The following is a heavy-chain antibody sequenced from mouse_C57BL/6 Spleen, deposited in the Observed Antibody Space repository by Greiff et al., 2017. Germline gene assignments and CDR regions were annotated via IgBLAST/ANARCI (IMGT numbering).Heavy chain of an antibody. CDR3: SRKHYSTTWFAY. V-gene: IGHV1-55*01. CDR2: IYPGSGST. D-gene: IGHD2-5*01. CDR1: GYTFTSYW. J-gene: IGHJ3*01. Sequence: QVQLQQPGAELVKPGASVKMSCKASGYTFTSYWITWVKQRPGQGLEWIGDIYPGSGSTNYNEKFKSKATLTVDTSSSTAYMQLSSLTSEDSAVYYCSRKHYSTTWFAYWGQGTLVTVSA.